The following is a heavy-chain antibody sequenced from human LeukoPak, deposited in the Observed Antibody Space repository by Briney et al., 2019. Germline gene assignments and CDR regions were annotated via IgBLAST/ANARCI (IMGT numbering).Heavy chain of an antibody. CDR3: ARGYYYDSSGYYVDY. CDR1: GFTFSSYW. D-gene: IGHD3-22*01. CDR2: IKQDGSEK. Sequence: GGSLRLSCAASGFTFSSYWISWVRQAPGKGLEWVANIKQDGSEKYYVDSVKGRFTISRDNAKNSLYLQMNSLRAEDTAVYYCARGYYYDSSGYYVDYWGQGTLVTVSS. J-gene: IGHJ4*02. V-gene: IGHV3-7*01.